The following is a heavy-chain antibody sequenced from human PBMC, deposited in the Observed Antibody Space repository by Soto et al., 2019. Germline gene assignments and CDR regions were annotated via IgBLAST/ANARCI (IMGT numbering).Heavy chain of an antibody. J-gene: IGHJ5*02. D-gene: IGHD3-10*01. CDR3: AKQGRTMVPGKGWFDP. V-gene: IGHV3-23*01. CDR1: GFTFSSYA. Sequence: PGGSLRLSCAASGFTFSSYAMSWVRQAPGKGLEWVSAISGSGGSTYYADSVKGRFTISRDNSKNTLYLQMNSLRAEDTAVYYCAKQGRTMVPGKGWFDPWGQGTLVTVSS. CDR2: ISGSGGST.